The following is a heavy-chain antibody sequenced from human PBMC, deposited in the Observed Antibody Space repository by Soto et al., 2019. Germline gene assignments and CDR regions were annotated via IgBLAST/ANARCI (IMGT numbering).Heavy chain of an antibody. D-gene: IGHD5-12*01. CDR3: TKGGYDLIYYFGMDV. J-gene: IGHJ6*02. V-gene: IGHV3-9*01. Sequence: EVQLIESGGGWVQPGTSLRVSCAASGFTFHEYAMHWVRQAPGKGLEWVSGISSDGDTIAYADSVQGRFTVFRDNAKNSLYLQMNSLRAEYTALYQCTKGGYDLIYYFGMDVGGQGTTVTVSS. CDR2: ISSDGDTI. CDR1: GFTFHEYA.